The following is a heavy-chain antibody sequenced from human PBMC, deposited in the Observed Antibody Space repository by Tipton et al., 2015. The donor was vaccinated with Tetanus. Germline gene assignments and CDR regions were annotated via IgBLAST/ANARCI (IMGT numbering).Heavy chain of an antibody. J-gene: IGHJ5*01. V-gene: IGHV3-21*01. CDR2: IRGSGGHI. Sequence: SLRLSCVGSGFNFSTYTMNWVRQAPGKGLEWVSSIRGSGGHIYYADSVKGRFAISRDNAKNSLYLQMNTLRDDDTAVYYCARRGEARANWFDSWGQGTLVTVSS. CDR1: GFNFSTYT. D-gene: IGHD2-21*01. CDR3: ARRGEARANWFDS.